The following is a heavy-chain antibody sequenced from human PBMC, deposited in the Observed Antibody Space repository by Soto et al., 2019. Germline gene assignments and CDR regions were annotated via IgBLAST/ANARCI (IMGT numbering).Heavy chain of an antibody. CDR2: IYYSGST. V-gene: IGHV4-31*03. CDR3: ARGTDYDILTGYRYYFDY. Sequence: SETLSLTCTVSGGSISSGGYYWSWIRQHPGKGLEWIGYIYYSGSTYYNPSLKSRVTISVDTSKNQFSLKLSSVTAADTAVYYRARGTDYDILTGYRYYFDYWGQGTLVTVSS. D-gene: IGHD3-9*01. CDR1: GGSISSGGYY. J-gene: IGHJ4*02.